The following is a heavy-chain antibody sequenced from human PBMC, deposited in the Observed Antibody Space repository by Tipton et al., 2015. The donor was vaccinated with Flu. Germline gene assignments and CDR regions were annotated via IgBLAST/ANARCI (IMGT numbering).Heavy chain of an antibody. CDR3: ARRDYSNYVSDPKNWFDS. J-gene: IGHJ5*01. D-gene: IGHD4-11*01. CDR1: GVSISSSYHY. CDR2: VFYGGST. V-gene: IGHV4-39*01. Sequence: TLSLTCTVSGVSISSSYHYWGWIRQPPGKGLEWIGSVFYGGSTYYNPSLKSRVSISVDTSNDQFSLSLTSVTAADTAVYSCARRDYSNYVSDPKNWFDSWGQGTLVTVSS.